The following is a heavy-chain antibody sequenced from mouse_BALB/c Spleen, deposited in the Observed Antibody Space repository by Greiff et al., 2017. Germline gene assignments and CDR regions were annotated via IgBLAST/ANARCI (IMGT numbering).Heavy chain of an antibody. J-gene: IGHJ1*01. D-gene: IGHD1-1*01. CDR2: IRLKSNNYAT. CDR1: GFTFSNYW. V-gene: IGHV6-6*02. CDR3: TSIRYYYGSSDTYFGG. Sequence: EVKLQESGGGLVQPGGSMKLSCVASGFTFSNYWMNWVRQSPEKGLEWVAEIRLKSNNYATHYAGSVKGRFTISRDDSKSSVYLQMNNLSAEDTGIYYCTSIRYYYGSSDTYFGGWGAGTTVTVSS.